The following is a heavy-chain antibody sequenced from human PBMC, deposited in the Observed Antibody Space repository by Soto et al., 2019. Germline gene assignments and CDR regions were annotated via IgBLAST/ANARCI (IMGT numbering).Heavy chain of an antibody. CDR2: IYYSGST. CDR1: GGSISSYY. V-gene: IGHV4-59*01. J-gene: IGHJ4*02. CDR3: ASSGYSSGWLFYFNY. D-gene: IGHD6-19*01. Sequence: PSGTLSLTCTVSGGSISSYYWSWIRQPPGRGREWVGYIYYSGSTNYNPSLKSRVTISVDTSKNQFSLQLSSVTAADTAVHYCASSGYSSGWLFYFNYWGQGIRVTFTS.